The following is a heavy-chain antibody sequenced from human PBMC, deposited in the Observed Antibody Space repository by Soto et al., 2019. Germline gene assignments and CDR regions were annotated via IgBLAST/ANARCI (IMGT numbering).Heavy chain of an antibody. D-gene: IGHD4-17*01. CDR2: IYSGGST. Sequence: LRLSCAASGFTVSSNYMSWVRQAPGKGLEWVSAIYSGGSTYYADSVKGRFTISRDNSKNTLYLQMNSLRAEDTAVYYCARVGGDYEYYFDYWGQGTLVTVSS. CDR1: GFTVSSNY. V-gene: IGHV3-53*01. J-gene: IGHJ4*02. CDR3: ARVGGDYEYYFDY.